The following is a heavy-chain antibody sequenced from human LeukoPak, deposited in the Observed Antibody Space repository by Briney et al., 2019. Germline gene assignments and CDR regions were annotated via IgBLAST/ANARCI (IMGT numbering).Heavy chain of an antibody. J-gene: IGHJ3*02. V-gene: IGHV1-69*13. CDR1: GGTFSSYA. D-gene: IGHD3-3*01. CDR3: ARVFGVVIDPHDAFDI. CDR2: IIPIFGTA. Sequence: SVKVSCKASGGTFSSYAISWVRQAPGQGLERMGGIIPIFGTANYAQKFQGRVTITADESTSTAYMELSSLRSEDTAVYYCARVFGVVIDPHDAFDIWGQGTMVTVSS.